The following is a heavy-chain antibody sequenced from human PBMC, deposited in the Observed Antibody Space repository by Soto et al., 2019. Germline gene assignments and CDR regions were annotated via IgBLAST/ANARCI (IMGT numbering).Heavy chain of an antibody. V-gene: IGHV2-5*02. CDR1: GFSLSTTGVG. CDR3: ARSLWFGELH. J-gene: IGHJ4*02. Sequence: QITLKESGPTLVKPTQTLTLTCSFSGFSLSTTGVGVGWIRQSPGKALEWLAIIYWDNDKRYSPSLKSRVTITKDTSKNQVVLTVTNMDPADTGTYYCARSLWFGELHWGQGALVTVSS. D-gene: IGHD3-10*01. CDR2: IYWDNDK.